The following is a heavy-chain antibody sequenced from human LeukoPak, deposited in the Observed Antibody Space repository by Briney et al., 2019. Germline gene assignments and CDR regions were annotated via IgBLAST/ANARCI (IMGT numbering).Heavy chain of an antibody. CDR3: ASGSRPGYYYYMDV. CDR1: GGSFSGYY. Sequence: SETLSLTCAVYGGSFSGYYWSWIRQPPGKGLEWIGEINHSGSTNYNPSLKSRVTISVDTSKNQFSLKLSSVTAADTAVYYCASGSRPGYYYYMDVWGKGTTVTVSS. CDR2: INHSGST. D-gene: IGHD6-6*01. V-gene: IGHV4-34*01. J-gene: IGHJ6*03.